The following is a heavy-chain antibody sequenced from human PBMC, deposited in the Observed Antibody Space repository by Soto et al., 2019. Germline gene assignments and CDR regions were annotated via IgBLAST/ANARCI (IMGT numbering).Heavy chain of an antibody. V-gene: IGHV3-33*01. CDR2: IWYDGSNK. CDR1: GFTFSSXX. J-gene: IGHJ4*02. D-gene: IGHD6-19*01. CDR3: ARDKGAGYSSGWSPFDY. Sequence: QVQLVESGGGVVQPGRSLRLSCAASGFTFSSXXMHWVRQAPGKGXXXVAVIWYDGSNKYYADSVKGRFTISRDNSKNTLYLQMNSLRAEDTAVYYCARDKGAGYSSGWSPFDYWGQGTLVTVSS.